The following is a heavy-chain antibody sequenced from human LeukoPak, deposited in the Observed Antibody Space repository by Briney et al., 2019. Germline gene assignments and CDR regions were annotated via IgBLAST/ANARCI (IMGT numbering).Heavy chain of an antibody. D-gene: IGHD5-18*01. V-gene: IGHV3-74*01. CDR3: GREDRFGYNYAYGQDV. CDR2: IESDGSST. CDR1: GFTFSRYW. Sequence: GGSLRLSCAGSGFTFSRYWMHWVRQVPEKGLVWVSRIESDGSSTNYADSVKGRFTISRDNAKNTLYLQMNSLSAEDTAVYYCGREDRFGYNYAYGQDVWGQGTTVTVSS. J-gene: IGHJ6*02.